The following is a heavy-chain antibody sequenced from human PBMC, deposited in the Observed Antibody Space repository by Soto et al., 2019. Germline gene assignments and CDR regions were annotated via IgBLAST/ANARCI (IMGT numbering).Heavy chain of an antibody. CDR3: AKSDPGYAYGLNV. Sequence: EAQLVESGGGLIQPGGSLRLSCAASGFTVSDNYITWVSQAPGTGLEWVSLLYSGGRIYYADSVMGRFTISRDTSKNTLYLQMNSLRTEDTAVYYCAKSDPGYAYGLNVWGQGTTGTVSS. D-gene: IGHD5-18*01. CDR2: LYSGGRI. CDR1: GFTVSDNY. V-gene: IGHV3-53*01. J-gene: IGHJ6*02.